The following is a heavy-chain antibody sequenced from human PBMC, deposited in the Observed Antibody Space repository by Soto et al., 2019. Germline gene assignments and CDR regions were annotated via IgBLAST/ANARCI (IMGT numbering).Heavy chain of an antibody. Sequence: QVQLQESGPGLVKPSQTLSLTCTVSGGSISSGGYYWSWIRQHPGKGLEWIGYIYYSGSTYYNPSLKSRVTISVDTSKNQFSLKLSSVTAADTAVYYCARGPTGGGSGWSDYWYFDLWGRGTLVTVSS. D-gene: IGHD6-19*01. J-gene: IGHJ2*01. V-gene: IGHV4-31*03. CDR2: IYYSGST. CDR1: GGSISSGGYY. CDR3: ARGPTGGGSGWSDYWYFDL.